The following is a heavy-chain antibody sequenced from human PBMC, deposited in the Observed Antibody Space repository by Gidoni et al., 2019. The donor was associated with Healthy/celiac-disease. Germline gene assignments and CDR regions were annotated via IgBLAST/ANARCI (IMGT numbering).Heavy chain of an antibody. CDR3: ARDWHYYDSSGLMGAFDI. CDR1: GGTFSSYA. J-gene: IGHJ3*02. V-gene: IGHV1-69*01. D-gene: IGHD3-22*01. Sequence: QVQLVQSGAEVKKPGSSVKVSCKASGGTFSSYAISWVRQAPGQGLDWMGGIIPIFGTANYAQKFQGRVTITADESTSTAYMELSSLRSEDTAVYYCARDWHYYDSSGLMGAFDIWGQGTMVTVSS. CDR2: IIPIFGTA.